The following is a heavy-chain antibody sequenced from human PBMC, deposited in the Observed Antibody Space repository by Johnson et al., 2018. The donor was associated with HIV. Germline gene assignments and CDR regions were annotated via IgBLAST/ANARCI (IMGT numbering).Heavy chain of an antibody. V-gene: IGHV3-66*01. CDR1: GFTVSSNY. CDR3: AKDLRSGNRREAFDI. Sequence: VQLVESGGGVVQPGRSLRLSCAASGFTVSSNYMSWVRQAPGKGLEWVSIIYGGGSTYYADSVKGRFTITRDNSKNTLYLQMNSLRAEDTAVYYCAKDLRSGNRREAFDIWGQGTMVTVSS. CDR2: IYGGGST. J-gene: IGHJ3*02. D-gene: IGHD3-3*01.